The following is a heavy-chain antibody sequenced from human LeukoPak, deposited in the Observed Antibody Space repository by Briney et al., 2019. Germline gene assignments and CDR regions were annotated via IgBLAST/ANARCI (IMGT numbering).Heavy chain of an antibody. CDR1: GFTFSSYA. CDR2: VNARGYST. V-gene: IGHV3-23*01. Sequence: GGSLRLSCAASGFTFSSYAMSWARQAPGKGLEWVSAVNARGYSTYYADSVKGRFTISRDNSKNTLYLQMNSLRPEDTAVYYCARDVARGKIKTYGLDVWGQGTTVTVSS. CDR3: ARDVARGKIKTYGLDV. D-gene: IGHD3-10*01. J-gene: IGHJ6*02.